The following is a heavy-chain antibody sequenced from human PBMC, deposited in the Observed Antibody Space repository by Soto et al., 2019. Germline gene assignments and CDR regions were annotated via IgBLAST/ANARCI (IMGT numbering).Heavy chain of an antibody. CDR1: GFPVSSYL. CDR3: ARVNYGDYGGVYDY. J-gene: IGHJ4*02. D-gene: IGHD4-17*01. V-gene: IGHV3-74*01. CDR2: INSDGSST. Sequence: GGSLSLSCAASGFPVSSYLMHWVRQAPGKGLVWVSRINSDGSSTSFADSVKGRFTISRDNAKNTLYLQMNSLRAEDTAVYYCARVNYGDYGGVYDYWGQGTLVTVSS.